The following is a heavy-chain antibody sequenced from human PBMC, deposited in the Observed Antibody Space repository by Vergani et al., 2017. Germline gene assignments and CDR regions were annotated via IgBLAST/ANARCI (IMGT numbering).Heavy chain of an antibody. CDR1: GFTFDDYA. CDR2: ISWNSGSI. V-gene: IGHV3-9*01. CDR3: AKDIGVEQQQGFDY. J-gene: IGHJ4*02. D-gene: IGHD6-13*01. Sequence: EVQLVESGGGLVQPGRSLRLSCAASGFTFDDYAMHWVRQAPGKGLEWVSGISWNSGSIGYADSVKGRFTISRDNAKNSLYLQMNSLRADDTAMYYCAKDIGVEQQQGFDYWGQGTLVTVSS.